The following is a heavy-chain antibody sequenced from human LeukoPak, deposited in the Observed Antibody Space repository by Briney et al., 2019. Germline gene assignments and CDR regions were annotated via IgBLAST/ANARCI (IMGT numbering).Heavy chain of an antibody. CDR3: ARDIAATGNLDC. CDR2: IYYSGRT. J-gene: IGHJ4*02. V-gene: IGHV4-59*01. Sequence: SETLSLTCTVSGDSISTSYWSWIRQPPGQGLEWIGYIYYSGRTIYNPSLKSRVTISVDTSMAVDTSKIQVSLNLASVTAADTAVYYCARDIAATGNLDCWGQGTLVTVSS. D-gene: IGHD6-13*01. CDR1: GDSISTSY.